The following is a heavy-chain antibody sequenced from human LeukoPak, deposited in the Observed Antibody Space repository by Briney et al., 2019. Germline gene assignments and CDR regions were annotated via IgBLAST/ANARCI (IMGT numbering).Heavy chain of an antibody. J-gene: IGHJ3*02. D-gene: IGHD6-6*01. CDR2: IYYSGST. CDR1: GGSISSSSYY. Sequence: SETLSLTCTVSGGSISSSSYYWGWIRQPPGKGLEWIGSIYYSGSTYYNPSLKSRVTISVDTSKNQFSLKLSSVTAADTAVYYCARDEWRSSSDAFDIWGQGTMVTVSS. V-gene: IGHV4-39*07. CDR3: ARDEWRSSSDAFDI.